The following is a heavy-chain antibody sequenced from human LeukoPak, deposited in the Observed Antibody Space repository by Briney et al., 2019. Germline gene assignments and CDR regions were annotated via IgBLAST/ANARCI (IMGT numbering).Heavy chain of an antibody. CDR3: ARHDFMIFLH. CDR2: IYYSGST. V-gene: IGHV4-59*08. Sequence: SDTLSLTCTVSGGSISSYYWSWIRQPPGKGLEWIGYIYYSGSTNYNPSLKSRVTISVDTSKNQFSLKLSSVTAADTAVYYCARHDFMIFLHWGQGTLVTVSS. J-gene: IGHJ4*02. CDR1: GGSISSYY. D-gene: IGHD2-15*01.